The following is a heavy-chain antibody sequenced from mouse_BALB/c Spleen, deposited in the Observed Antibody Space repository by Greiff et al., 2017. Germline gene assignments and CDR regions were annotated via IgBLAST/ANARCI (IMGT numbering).Heavy chain of an antibody. J-gene: IGHJ1*01. D-gene: IGHD1-1*01. CDR2: IRNKANGYTT. V-gene: IGHV7-3*02. Sequence: EVQRVESGGGLVQPGGSLRLSCATSGFTFTDYYMSWVRQPPGKALEWLGFIRNKANGYTTEYSASVKGRFTISRDNSQSILYLQMNTLRAEDSATYYCAREGSSSGWYFDVWGAGTTVTVSS. CDR1: GFTFTDYY. CDR3: AREGSSSGWYFDV.